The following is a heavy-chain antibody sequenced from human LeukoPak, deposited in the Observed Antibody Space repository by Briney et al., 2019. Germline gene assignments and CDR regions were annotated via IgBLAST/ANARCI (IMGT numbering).Heavy chain of an antibody. CDR2: INPNSGGT. J-gene: IGHJ6*03. V-gene: IGHV1-2*02. CDR3: ARDYYDILTGYLTQTKAYYMDV. Sequence: ASLKVSCKASGYTFTGYYMHWVRQAPGQGLEWMGWINPNSGGTNYAQKFQGRVTMTRDTSISTAYMELSRLRSDDTAVYYCARDYYDILTGYLTQTKAYYMDVWGKGTTVTVSS. CDR1: GYTFTGYY. D-gene: IGHD3-9*01.